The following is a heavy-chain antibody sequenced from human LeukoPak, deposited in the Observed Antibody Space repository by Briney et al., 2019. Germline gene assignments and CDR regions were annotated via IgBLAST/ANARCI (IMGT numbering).Heavy chain of an antibody. CDR1: GGTFSSYA. Sequence: ASVKVSCKASGGTFSSYAISWVRQAPGQGLEWMGGIIPIFGTANYAQKFQGRVTITADESTSTAYMELSSLRSEDTAVYYCARGCRVSAGACYPAFDPWGQGTLVPGSS. CDR2: IIPIFGTA. CDR3: ARGCRVSAGACYPAFDP. D-gene: IGHD2-21*02. J-gene: IGHJ5*02. V-gene: IGHV1-69*13.